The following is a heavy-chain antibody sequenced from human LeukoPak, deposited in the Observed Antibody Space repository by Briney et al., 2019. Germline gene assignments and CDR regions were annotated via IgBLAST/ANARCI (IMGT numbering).Heavy chain of an antibody. D-gene: IGHD5-18*01. CDR2: IYHSGST. J-gene: IGHJ4*02. Sequence: SGTLSLTCAVSGGSISSSNWWSWVRQPPGKGLEWIGEIYHSGSTNYNPSLKSRVTISLDKSKNQFSLKLSSVTAADTAVYYCARHIISRGYSYGAIDYWGQGTLVTVSS. CDR1: GGSISSSNW. V-gene: IGHV4-4*02. CDR3: ARHIISRGYSYGAIDY.